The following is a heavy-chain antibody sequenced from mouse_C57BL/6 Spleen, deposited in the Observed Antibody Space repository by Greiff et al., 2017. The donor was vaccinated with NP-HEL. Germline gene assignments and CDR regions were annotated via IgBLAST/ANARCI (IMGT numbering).Heavy chain of an antibody. CDR1: GYTFTDYE. CDR2: IDPETGGT. CDR3: TRLRDVRYFDV. Sequence: QVQLQQSGAELVRPGASVTLSCKASGYTFTDYEMHWVKQTPVHGLDWIGAIDPETGGTAYNQKFKGKAILTADKSSSTAYMELRSLTSEDSAVYYCTRLRDVRYFDVWGTGTTVTVSS. D-gene: IGHD3-3*01. J-gene: IGHJ1*03. V-gene: IGHV1-15*01.